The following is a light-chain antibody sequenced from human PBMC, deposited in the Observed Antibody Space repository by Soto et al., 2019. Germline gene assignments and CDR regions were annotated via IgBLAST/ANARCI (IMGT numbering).Light chain of an antibody. Sequence: EIVLTQSPGTLSLSPGERATLSCRASQSFSSSYLGWYQQKPGQAPRLLIYSASSRATGIPDRFSGSGSGTDFTRTISRLEPEDFAVYYCQQYVRLPWTFGQGTKVEIK. V-gene: IGKV3-20*01. CDR2: SAS. CDR1: QSFSSSY. J-gene: IGKJ1*01. CDR3: QQYVRLPWT.